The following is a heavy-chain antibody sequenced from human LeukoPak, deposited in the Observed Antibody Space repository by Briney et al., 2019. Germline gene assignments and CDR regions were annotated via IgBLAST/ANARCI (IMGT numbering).Heavy chain of an antibody. Sequence: SVKLSCKASGGTFSSYAISWVRQAHGQGLEWMGGIIPIFGTANYAQKFQGRVTITSDKSTSKAYMELSNPRSEDTAVYYCARDRMGYFDYWGQGTLVTVSS. J-gene: IGHJ4*02. CDR2: IIPIFGTA. D-gene: IGHD2-15*01. CDR1: GGTFSSYA. V-gene: IGHV1-69*06. CDR3: ARDRMGYFDY.